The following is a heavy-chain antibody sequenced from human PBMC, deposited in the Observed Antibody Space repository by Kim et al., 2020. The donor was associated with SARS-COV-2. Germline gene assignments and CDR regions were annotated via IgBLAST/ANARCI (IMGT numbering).Heavy chain of an antibody. Sequence: SETLSLTCTVSGGSISSYYWSWIRQTPGKGLEWIEYIYYSGTTNYNPSLKSRVTISVDTSKNQFSLKLSSVTAADTAVYYCAREREGYTSGWYCDYWGQGTLVTVSS. J-gene: IGHJ4*02. V-gene: IGHV4-59*01. CDR3: AREREGYTSGWYCDY. CDR2: IYYSGTT. CDR1: GGSISSYY. D-gene: IGHD6-19*01.